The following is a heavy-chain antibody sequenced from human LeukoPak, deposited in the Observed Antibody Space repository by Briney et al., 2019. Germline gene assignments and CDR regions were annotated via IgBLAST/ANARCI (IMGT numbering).Heavy chain of an antibody. V-gene: IGHV4-38-2*01. CDR1: GYSISSGYY. J-gene: IGHJ4*02. D-gene: IGHD3-10*01. CDR3: ARGSLFLSLWFGELYVY. CDR2: IYHSGST. Sequence: SETLSLTCAVSGYSISSGYYWGWIRQPPGKGLEWIGRIYHSGSTYYNPSLKSRVTISVDTSKNQFSLKLSSVTAADTAVYYCARGSLFLSLWFGELYVYWGQGTLVTVSS.